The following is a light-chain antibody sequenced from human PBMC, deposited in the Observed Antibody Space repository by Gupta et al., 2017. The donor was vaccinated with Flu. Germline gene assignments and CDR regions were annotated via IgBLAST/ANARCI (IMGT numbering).Light chain of an antibody. V-gene: IGKV3-20*01. J-gene: IGKJ5*01. CDR2: GAS. CDR1: QSVSSSY. CDR3: QQHGSSPALT. Sequence: EIVLTQSPGTLSLSPGERATLSCRASQSVSSSYLAWYQQKPGQAPRLLIYGASSRATGIPDRFSGSGSGTDFTLTISRLEPEDFAVYYCQQHGSSPALTFGQGTRLEIK.